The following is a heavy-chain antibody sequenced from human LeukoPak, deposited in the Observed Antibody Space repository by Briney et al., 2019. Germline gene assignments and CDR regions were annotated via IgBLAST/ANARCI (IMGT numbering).Heavy chain of an antibody. CDR2: LYSSGST. CDR1: GGSISSNNW. CDR3: ASIAAAGTLDY. J-gene: IGHJ4*02. Sequence: SGTLSLTCAVSGGSISSNNWWSWVRQPPGKGLEWIGSLYSSGSTYYNPSLKSRVSISLDTSKNQFSLRLTSVTAADTAVYYCASIAAAGTLDYWGQGTLVTVSS. D-gene: IGHD6-13*01. V-gene: IGHV4-4*02.